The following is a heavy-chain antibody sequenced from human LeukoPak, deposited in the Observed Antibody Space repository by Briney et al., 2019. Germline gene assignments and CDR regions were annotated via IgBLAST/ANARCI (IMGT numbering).Heavy chain of an antibody. CDR3: ARGVGATEGDAFDI. Sequence: PSETLSLSCAVYGGSFSGYYWSWIRQPPGKGLEWIGEINHSGSTNYNPSFKSRVTISVDTSKNQFSLKLSSVTAADTAVYYCARGVGATEGDAFDIWGQGTMVTVSS. J-gene: IGHJ3*02. CDR1: GGSFSGYY. CDR2: INHSGST. D-gene: IGHD1-26*01. V-gene: IGHV4-34*01.